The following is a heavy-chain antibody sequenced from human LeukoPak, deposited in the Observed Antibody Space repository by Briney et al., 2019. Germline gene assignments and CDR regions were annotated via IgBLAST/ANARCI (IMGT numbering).Heavy chain of an antibody. Sequence: SVTVSCKASGGTFSSYAISWVRQAPGQGLEWMGGIIPIFGTANYAQKFQGRVTITADESTSTAYMELSSLRSEDTAVYYCARDLSYCSSTSCHGMDVWGQGTTVTVSS. D-gene: IGHD2-2*01. CDR1: GGTFSSYA. V-gene: IGHV1-69*01. J-gene: IGHJ6*02. CDR3: ARDLSYCSSTSCHGMDV. CDR2: IIPIFGTA.